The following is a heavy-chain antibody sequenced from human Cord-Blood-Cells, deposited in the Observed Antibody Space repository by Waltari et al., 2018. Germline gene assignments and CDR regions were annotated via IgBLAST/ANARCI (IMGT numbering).Heavy chain of an antibody. CDR1: GGSFSGYY. J-gene: IGHJ3*02. D-gene: IGHD3-22*01. V-gene: IGHV4-34*01. CDR2: INHSGRT. CDR3: ARTLYDSSGYYSDAFDI. Sequence: QVQLQQWGAGLLKPSETLSLTCAVYGGSFSGYYWSWIRQPPGKGLEWIGEINHSGRTNDNPSLKSRVTISVDTSKNQFSLKLSSVTAADTAVYYCARTLYDSSGYYSDAFDIWGQGTMVTVSS.